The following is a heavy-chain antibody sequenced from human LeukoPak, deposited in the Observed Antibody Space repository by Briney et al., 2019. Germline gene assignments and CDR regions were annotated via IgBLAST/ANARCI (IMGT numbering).Heavy chain of an antibody. D-gene: IGHD2-21*01. J-gene: IGHJ4*02. Sequence: AASVKVSCKASGYTFTGYYIHWVRQAPGQGLEWMGWINPNNDYTYYAQKFQGRVTLTRDTSISTVYMELSGLTSDDTALYYCAVAPGDYWGQGTLVIVSA. CDR2: INPNNDYT. CDR3: AVAPGDY. CDR1: GYTFTGYY. V-gene: IGHV1-2*02.